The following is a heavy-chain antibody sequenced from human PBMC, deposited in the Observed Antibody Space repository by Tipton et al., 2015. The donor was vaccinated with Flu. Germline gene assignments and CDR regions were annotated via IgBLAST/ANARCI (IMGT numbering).Heavy chain of an antibody. V-gene: IGHV4-39*07. Sequence: GASISSTTYYWGWIRQPPGKGLEWIGSIYKTGITDYNPSLKSRVTLSLDTSKNQFSLKVGSVNAADTAVYYCAPSTRYWTGGHFFGWWGRGTQVTVSS. CDR3: APSTRYWTGGHFFGW. D-gene: IGHD2-2*01. J-gene: IGHJ4*02. CDR2: IYKTGIT. CDR1: GASISSTTYY.